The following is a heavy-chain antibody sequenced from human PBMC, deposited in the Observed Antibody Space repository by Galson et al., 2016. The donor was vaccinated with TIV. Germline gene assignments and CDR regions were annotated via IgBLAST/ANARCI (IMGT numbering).Heavy chain of an antibody. V-gene: IGHV1-46*01. CDR2: LNPSGVTT. J-gene: IGHJ4*02. CDR3: WREKYSGVGF. D-gene: IGHD5-12*01. CDR1: GYIFTTYY. Sequence: SVKVSCKASGYIFTTYYIHWVRQAPGQGLEWMGMLNPSGVTTSYAEKFQDRVTMSMDTSTSTFYMELSSLTSEDTAIYYCWREKYSGVGFWGQGTLVTVSS.